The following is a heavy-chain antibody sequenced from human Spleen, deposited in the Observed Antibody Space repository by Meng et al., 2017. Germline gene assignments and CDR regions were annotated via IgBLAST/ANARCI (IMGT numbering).Heavy chain of an antibody. CDR3: ARGRIAAAGGFDY. CDR1: GFTFSSYG. J-gene: IGHJ4*02. Sequence: GESLKISCAASGFTFSSYGMHWVRQAPGKGLEWVAVIWHDGSNKYYADSVKGRFTISRDNSKNTLYLQMNSLRAEDTAVYYCARGRIAAAGGFDYWGQGTLVTVSS. V-gene: IGHV3-33*01. CDR2: IWHDGSNK. D-gene: IGHD6-13*01.